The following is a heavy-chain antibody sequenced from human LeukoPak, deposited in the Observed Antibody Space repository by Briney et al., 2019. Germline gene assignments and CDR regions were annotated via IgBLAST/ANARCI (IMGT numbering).Heavy chain of an antibody. Sequence: GGSLRLSCAASGFTFSNYAMSWVRQAPGKGLEWVSAISGSGGSTYYADSVVKGRFTISIDNSKNTLYLQMNSLRAEDTAVYYCAKCYYDSSTSGTDWWGQGTLVTVSS. V-gene: IGHV3-23*01. D-gene: IGHD3-22*01. CDR1: GFTFSNYA. CDR2: ISGSGGST. J-gene: IGHJ4*02. CDR3: AKCYYDSSTSGTDW.